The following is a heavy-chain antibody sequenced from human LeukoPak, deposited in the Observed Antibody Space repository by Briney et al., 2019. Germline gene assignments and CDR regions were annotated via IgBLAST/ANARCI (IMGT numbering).Heavy chain of an antibody. V-gene: IGHV1-46*01. CDR1: GYTFTSYY. CDR2: INPSGGST. CDR3: ARDPANYYDSSGYNRDDAFDI. J-gene: IGHJ3*02. D-gene: IGHD3-22*01. Sequence: ASVKVSCKAPGYTFTSYYMHWVRQAPGQGLEWMGIINPSGGSTSYAQKFQGRVTMTRDTSTSTAYMELRSLRSDDTAVYYCARDPANYYDSSGYNRDDAFDIWGQGTMVTVSS.